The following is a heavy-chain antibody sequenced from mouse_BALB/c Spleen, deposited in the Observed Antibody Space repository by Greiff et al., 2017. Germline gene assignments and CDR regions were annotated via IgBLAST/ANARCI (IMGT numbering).Heavy chain of an antibody. Sequence: QVHVKQSGAELAKPGASVKMSCKASGYTFTSYWMHWVKQRPGQGLEWIGYINPSTGYTEYNQKFKDKATLTADKSSSTAYMQLSSLTSEDSAVYYCARTSYFDYWGQGTTLTVSS. CDR2: INPSTGYT. V-gene: IGHV1-7*01. CDR1: GYTFTSYW. J-gene: IGHJ2*01. CDR3: ARTSYFDY.